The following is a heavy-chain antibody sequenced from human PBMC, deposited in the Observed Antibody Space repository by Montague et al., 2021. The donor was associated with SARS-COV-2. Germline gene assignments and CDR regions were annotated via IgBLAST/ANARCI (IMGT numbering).Heavy chain of an antibody. J-gene: IGHJ6*02. CDR1: GYSISSGYY. Sequence: SETLSLTCIVSGYSISSGYYWGWVRQTPGKGLEWLGFIEYSGSTSYNPSLKTRVTMSLDTSKNQLSLKLTSVTAADTALYYCSRDITLGMDVWGRGTTVTVSS. V-gene: IGHV4-38-2*02. CDR2: IEYSGST. CDR3: SRDITLGMDV.